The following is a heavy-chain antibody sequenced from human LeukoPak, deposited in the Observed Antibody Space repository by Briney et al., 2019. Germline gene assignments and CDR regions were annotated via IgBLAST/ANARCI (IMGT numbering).Heavy chain of an antibody. CDR1: GFTFSSYG. J-gene: IGHJ4*02. CDR2: ISGSGGST. V-gene: IGHV3-23*01. CDR3: AKDRGYNYGLFDY. Sequence: GGSLRLSCAASGFTFSSYGMSRVRQAPGKGLEWVSAISGSGGSTYYADSVKGRFTISRDNSKNTLYPQMNSLRAEDTAVYYCAKDRGYNYGLFDYWGQGILVTVSS. D-gene: IGHD5-18*01.